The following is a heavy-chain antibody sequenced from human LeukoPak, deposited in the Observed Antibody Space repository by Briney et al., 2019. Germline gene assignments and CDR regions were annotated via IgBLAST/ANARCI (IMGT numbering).Heavy chain of an antibody. CDR3: VRDRGYCSGGTCYALWDY. V-gene: IGHV3-7*01. D-gene: IGHD2-15*01. CDR1: GFTFDDYA. J-gene: IGHJ4*02. CDR2: IKEDGGEK. Sequence: GRSLRLSCAASGFTFDDYAMTWVRQAPGKGLEWVAHIKEDGGEKHYVDPVKGRFTISRDNAKNSLYPQMNSLRAEDTAMYYCVRDRGYCSGGTCYALWDYWGQGTLVTVSS.